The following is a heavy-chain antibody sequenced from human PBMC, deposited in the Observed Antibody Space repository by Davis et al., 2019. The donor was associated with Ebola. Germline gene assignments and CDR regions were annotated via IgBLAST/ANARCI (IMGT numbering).Heavy chain of an antibody. CDR1: GSTFSDNY. CDR2: ISSSGSPI. CDR3: ARGLGVYAMGYYYYYGMDV. J-gene: IGHJ6*02. V-gene: IGHV3-11*04. Sequence: PGGSLRPSCAAVGSTFSDNYMSWIRQAPGKGLAWVSYISSSGSPIYYAASVKRRFTISRHYAKNSLYLQMNGLGAEDTAVYYCARGLGVYAMGYYYYYGMDVWGQGTTVTVS. D-gene: IGHD2-8*01.